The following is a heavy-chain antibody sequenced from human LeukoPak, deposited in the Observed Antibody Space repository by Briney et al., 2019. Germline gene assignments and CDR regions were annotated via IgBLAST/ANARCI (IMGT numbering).Heavy chain of an antibody. V-gene: IGHV1-69*04. CDR2: IIPILGIA. CDR3: ARDNYDYGDLGRGFPPYYFDY. J-gene: IGHJ4*02. D-gene: IGHD4-17*01. CDR1: GGTFSSYA. Sequence: ASVKVSCKASGGTFSSYAISWVRQAPGQGLEWMGRIIPILGIANYAQKFQGRVTITADKSTSTAYMELSSLRSEDTAVYYCARDNYDYGDLGRGFPPYYFDYWGRGTLVTVSS.